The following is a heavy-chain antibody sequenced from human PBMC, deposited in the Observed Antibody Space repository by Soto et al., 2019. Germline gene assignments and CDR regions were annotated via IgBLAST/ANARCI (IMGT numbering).Heavy chain of an antibody. D-gene: IGHD1-26*01. CDR2: IYWDDTK. J-gene: IGHJ4*02. Sequence: SGPTLVNPTQTLTLTCTFSGFSLPTVRVGVGWIRQPPGKALEWLAVIYWDDTKTYRPSLKSRLTITKDTSKNQVALTMTDMDPVDTATYYCAHAYGGRSLYCGQGTLVTGSS. V-gene: IGHV2-5*02. CDR3: AHAYGGRSLY. CDR1: GFSLPTVRVG.